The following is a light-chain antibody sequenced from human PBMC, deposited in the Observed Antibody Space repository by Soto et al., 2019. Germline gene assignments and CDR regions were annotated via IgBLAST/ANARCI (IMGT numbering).Light chain of an antibody. Sequence: PGERATLSCRASQSVSSSYLAWYQQKPGQAPRLLIYGASSRATGIPDRFSGSGSGTDFTLTISRLEPEDFAVYYCQQYGSLWTFGQGTKVDIK. J-gene: IGKJ1*01. V-gene: IGKV3-20*01. CDR3: QQYGSLWT. CDR1: QSVSSSY. CDR2: GAS.